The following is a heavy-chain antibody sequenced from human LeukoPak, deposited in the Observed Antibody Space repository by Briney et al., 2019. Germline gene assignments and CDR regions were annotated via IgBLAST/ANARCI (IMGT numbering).Heavy chain of an antibody. V-gene: IGHV4-39*01. Sequence: PSETLSLTCTVSGGSISSSSYYWGWIRQPPGKGLEWIGSIYYSGSTYYNPSLKSRVTISVDTSKNQFSLKLSSVTAADTAVYYCARHSSSGLQYLQHWGQGTLVTVSS. CDR2: IYYSGST. CDR1: GGSISSSSYY. J-gene: IGHJ1*01. D-gene: IGHD6-6*01. CDR3: ARHSSSGLQYLQH.